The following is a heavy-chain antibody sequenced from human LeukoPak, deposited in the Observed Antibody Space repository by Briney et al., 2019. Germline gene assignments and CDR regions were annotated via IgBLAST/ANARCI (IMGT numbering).Heavy chain of an antibody. CDR3: AKDLHYYDSSGYFQFDY. CDR1: GFTISSYG. D-gene: IGHD3-22*01. Sequence: PGRSLRLSCAASGFTISSYGRHWVRQAPGKGLEWVAVIWYDGSNKYYADSVKGRFTISRDNSKNTLYLQMNSLRAEDTAIYYCAKDLHYYDSSGYFQFDYWGQGTMVTVSS. V-gene: IGHV3-33*06. J-gene: IGHJ4*02. CDR2: IWYDGSNK.